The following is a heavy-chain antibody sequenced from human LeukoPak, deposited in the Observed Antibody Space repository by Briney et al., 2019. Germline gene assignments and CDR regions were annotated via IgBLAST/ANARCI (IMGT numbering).Heavy chain of an antibody. Sequence: SETLSLTCAVSGGSLSSSNWWSWVRQPPGKGLEWIGEIYHSGSTNYNPSLKSRVTISVDKSKNQFSLKLSSVTAADTAVYYCASAQSTRRYYFDYWGQGTLVTVSS. D-gene: IGHD6-6*01. CDR3: ASAQSTRRYYFDY. CDR1: GGSLSSSNW. V-gene: IGHV4-4*02. J-gene: IGHJ4*02. CDR2: IYHSGST.